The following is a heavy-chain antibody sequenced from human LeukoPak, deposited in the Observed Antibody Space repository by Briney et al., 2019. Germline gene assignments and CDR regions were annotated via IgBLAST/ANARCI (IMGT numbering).Heavy chain of an antibody. Sequence: GGSLRLSCAASGFTFSSYGMHWVRQAPGKGLEWVAFIRYDGSNKYYADSVKGRFTISRDNSKNTLYLQMNSLRAEDTAVYYCAKEGEYCSSTSCFSGGAFDIWGQGTMVTVSS. V-gene: IGHV3-30*02. CDR2: IRYDGSNK. CDR3: AKEGEYCSSTSCFSGGAFDI. D-gene: IGHD2-2*01. CDR1: GFTFSSYG. J-gene: IGHJ3*02.